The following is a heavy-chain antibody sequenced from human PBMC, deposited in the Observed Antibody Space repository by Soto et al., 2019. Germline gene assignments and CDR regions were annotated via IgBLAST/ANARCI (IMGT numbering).Heavy chain of an antibody. CDR3: ARDPPPPDY. CDR1: GYTFASYA. V-gene: IGHV1-18*01. CDR2: ISAYNGKT. J-gene: IGHJ4*02. Sequence: QVQLVQSGAEVKKPGASVKVSCKASGYTFASYAISWMRQAPGQGLEWMGWISAYNGKTNYAQKLQGRVTMTTDTPTSTAYMELRGLRSDDTAVYYFARDPPPPDYWGQGTLFTVSS.